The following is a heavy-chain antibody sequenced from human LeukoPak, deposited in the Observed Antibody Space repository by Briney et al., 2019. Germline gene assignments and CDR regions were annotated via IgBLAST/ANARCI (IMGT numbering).Heavy chain of an antibody. Sequence: SETLSLTCTVSGYSINSGYYWGWIRQPPGKGLEWIGSIWHTGSTYYNPSLKSRVTISVDTSKNQFSLKLTSVTAADTAVYYCARITDLSVATDYWGQGILVTVSS. V-gene: IGHV4-38-2*02. J-gene: IGHJ4*02. CDR2: IWHTGST. D-gene: IGHD6-19*01. CDR3: ARITDLSVATDY. CDR1: GYSINSGYY.